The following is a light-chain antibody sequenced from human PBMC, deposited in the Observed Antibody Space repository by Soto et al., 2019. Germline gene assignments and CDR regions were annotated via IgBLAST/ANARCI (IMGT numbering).Light chain of an antibody. V-gene: IGKV3-20*01. CDR2: GAS. CDR1: QSVSSNY. CDR3: QQYGSSYT. J-gene: IGKJ2*01. Sequence: EIVLTQSPGTLSLSPGERATLSCRASQSVSSNYLAWYQQKPGQAPRLLIFGASRRATGIPERFSGSGSGTDFILTISRLEAEDFAVYYCQQYGSSYTFGQGTKLEIK.